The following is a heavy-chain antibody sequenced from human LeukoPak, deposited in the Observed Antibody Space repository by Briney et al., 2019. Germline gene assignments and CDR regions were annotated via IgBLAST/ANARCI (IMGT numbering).Heavy chain of an antibody. CDR1: GFSFSTYW. CDR3: ARGVPTGIDYFDY. J-gene: IGHJ4*02. D-gene: IGHD1-1*01. V-gene: IGHV3-7*04. Sequence: GGSLRLSCAASGFSFSTYWMNWVRQAPGKGLEWVANIKQDGSEKYYLDSVKGRFIISRDNAKNSLYLQMNSLGAEDTAVYYCARGVPTGIDYFDYWGQGPLVTVSS. CDR2: IKQDGSEK.